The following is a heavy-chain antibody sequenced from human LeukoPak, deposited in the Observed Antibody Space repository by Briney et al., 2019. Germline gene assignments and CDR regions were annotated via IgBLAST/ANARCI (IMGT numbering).Heavy chain of an antibody. CDR3: ARDSQYYYDSSGPLQDY. V-gene: IGHV7-4-1*02. CDR1: GYTFTSYA. J-gene: IGHJ4*02. D-gene: IGHD3-22*01. Sequence: ASVKVSCKASGYTFTSYAMNWVRQAPGQGLEWMGWINTNTGNPTYAQGFTGRFVFSLDTSVSTAYLQISSLEAEDTAVYYCARDSQYYYDSSGPLQDYWGQGTLVTVSS. CDR2: INTNTGNP.